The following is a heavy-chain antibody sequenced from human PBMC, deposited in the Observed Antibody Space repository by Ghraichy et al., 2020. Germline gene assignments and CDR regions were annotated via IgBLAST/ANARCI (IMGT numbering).Heavy chain of an antibody. CDR1: GYTFTSYG. Sequence: ASVKVSCKASGYTFTSYGISWVRQAPGQGLEWMGWISAYNGNTNYAEKLQGRVTMTTDTSTSTAYMELRSLRSDDTAVYYCARDLGDYYDRAALFDYWGQGTLVTVSS. V-gene: IGHV1-18*04. D-gene: IGHD3-22*01. CDR3: ARDLGDYYDRAALFDY. CDR2: ISAYNGNT. J-gene: IGHJ4*02.